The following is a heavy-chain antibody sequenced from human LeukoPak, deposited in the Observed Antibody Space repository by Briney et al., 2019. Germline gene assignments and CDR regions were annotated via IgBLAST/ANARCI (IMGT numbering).Heavy chain of an antibody. J-gene: IGHJ4*02. CDR3: ARDCRSPGGY. CDR1: GYMFSNYA. D-gene: IGHD3-16*01. CDR2: INNSGGAT. Sequence: GGSLRLSCAASGYMFSNYAMTWVRQAPGKGLEWVSVINNSGGATFYADSVKGRFTISRDNSKNTVYLQMNSLRAEDTAVYYCARDCRSPGGYWGQGTLVTVSS. V-gene: IGHV3-23*01.